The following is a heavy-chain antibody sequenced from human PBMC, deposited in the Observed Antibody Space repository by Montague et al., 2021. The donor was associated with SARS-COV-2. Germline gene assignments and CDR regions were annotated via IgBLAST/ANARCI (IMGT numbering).Heavy chain of an antibody. CDR1: GYTFSNYG. CDR3: ARLDHVGNSDY. Sequence: SVKVSCKASGYTFSNYGISWVRQAPGQGLEWMGWISAYNGNTDYAQRLQGRVTMTTDTSTSTAYMDLGSLRSDDTAVYYCARLDHVGNSDYWGQGTLVTVSS. D-gene: IGHD4-23*01. CDR2: ISAYNGNT. V-gene: IGHV1-18*01. J-gene: IGHJ4*02.